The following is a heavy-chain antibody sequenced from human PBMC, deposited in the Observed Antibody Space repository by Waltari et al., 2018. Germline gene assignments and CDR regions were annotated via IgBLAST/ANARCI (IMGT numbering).Heavy chain of an antibody. CDR3: ARGDDRRARYFFDQ. CDR2: IYSSGER. V-gene: IGHV4-61*02. D-gene: IGHD3-9*01. CDR1: GGSINSVYYF. J-gene: IGHJ4*02. Sequence: QVQLQESGPGLVRASQTLSLTCPVSGGSINSVYYFWGWVRQPANKGLEWIGRIYSSGERRYNSSLESRVTMSVDRTRNQFSLRLTAVTAADTALYFCARGDDRRARYFFDQWGQGILVTVSS.